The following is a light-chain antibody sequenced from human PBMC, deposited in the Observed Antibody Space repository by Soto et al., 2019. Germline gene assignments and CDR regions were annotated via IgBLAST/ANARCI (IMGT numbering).Light chain of an antibody. J-gene: IGLJ1*01. CDR3: SSYTSSSTLYV. Sequence: QSALTQPASVSGSPGQSITISCIGSSSDVGGYDYVSWYQQHPGKAPKLIIYDVSNRPSGLSNRFSGSKSGNTASLTISGLQAEDEADYYCSSYTSSSTLYVFGTGTKVSV. V-gene: IGLV2-14*03. CDR2: DVS. CDR1: SSDVGGYDY.